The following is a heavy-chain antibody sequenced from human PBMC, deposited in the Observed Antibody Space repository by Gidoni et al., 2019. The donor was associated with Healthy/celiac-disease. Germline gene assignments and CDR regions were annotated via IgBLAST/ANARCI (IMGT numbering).Heavy chain of an antibody. V-gene: IGHV4-34*01. CDR1: GGSFIGYY. CDR3: ARGRGGRSDY. J-gene: IGHJ4*02. Sequence: QVQLQQWGAGLLKPSQTLSLTCAVYGGSFIGYYWSWIRQPPGKGLEWIGEINHRVSTNYNPSLKSRFTISVETSKNQFSLKLSSVTAADTAVYCCARGRGGRSDYWGQGTLVTVSS. D-gene: IGHD3-10*01. CDR2: INHRVST.